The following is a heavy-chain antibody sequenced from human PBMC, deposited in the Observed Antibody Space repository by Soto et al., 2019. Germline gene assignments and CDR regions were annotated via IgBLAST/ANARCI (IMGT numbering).Heavy chain of an antibody. V-gene: IGHV4-31*03. CDR2: IYCSGST. Sequence: QVQLQESGPGLVKPSQTLSLTCTVSGGSISSGGYYWSWIRQHPGKGLEWIGYIYCSGSTYYNPSLKSRVTISVDTSKNQFSLKLSSVTAADTAVYYCARDPRIDYTLTYYYYYGMDVWGQGTTVTVSS. CDR1: GGSISSGGYY. CDR3: ARDPRIDYTLTYYYYYGMDV. J-gene: IGHJ6*02. D-gene: IGHD4-4*01.